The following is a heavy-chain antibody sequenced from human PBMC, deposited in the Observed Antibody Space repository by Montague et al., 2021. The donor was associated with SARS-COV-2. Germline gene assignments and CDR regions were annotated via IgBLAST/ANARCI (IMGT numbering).Heavy chain of an antibody. V-gene: IGHV4-39*01. CDR3: AVELNYFFDY. Sequence: SETLSLTCNVSGDSITNTRYFWGWIRQPPGKALEWIGSIYHNGKTYYNPSLERRALLSIDTSKNQSPLRLSSVIASDTAVYYCAVELNYFFDYWGQGFLVSVSS. CDR2: IYHNGKT. J-gene: IGHJ4*02. CDR1: GDSITNTRYF. D-gene: IGHD1-7*01.